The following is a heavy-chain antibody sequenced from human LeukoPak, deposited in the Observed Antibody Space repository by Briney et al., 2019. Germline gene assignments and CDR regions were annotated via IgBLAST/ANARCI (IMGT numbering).Heavy chain of an antibody. CDR2: MNPNSGNT. CDR1: GYTFTSYD. CDR3: ARGAGLRFLEWLESNWFDP. D-gene: IGHD3-3*01. J-gene: IGHJ5*02. Sequence: GASVKVSCKASGYTFTSYDINWVRQATGQGLEWMGWMNPNSGNTGYAQKFQGRVTMTRNTSISTAYMELSSLRSEDTAVYYCARGAGLRFLEWLESNWFDPWGQGTLVTVSS. V-gene: IGHV1-8*01.